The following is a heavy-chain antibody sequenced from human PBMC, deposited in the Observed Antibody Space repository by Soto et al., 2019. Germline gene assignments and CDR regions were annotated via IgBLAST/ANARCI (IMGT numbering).Heavy chain of an antibody. CDR2: IYSGGAT. Sequence: EVQLVESGGGLVQPDGSLRLSCAASGFTVSNNYMRWVRQAPGKGLEWVSLIYSGGATYYADSVKGRFTISRDNSKNTLYLQMNSLSAEDTAVYYCARDGTYNWVGGQGILVTVSS. CDR1: GFTVSNNY. V-gene: IGHV3-66*01. D-gene: IGHD1-1*01. CDR3: ARDGTYNWV. J-gene: IGHJ4*02.